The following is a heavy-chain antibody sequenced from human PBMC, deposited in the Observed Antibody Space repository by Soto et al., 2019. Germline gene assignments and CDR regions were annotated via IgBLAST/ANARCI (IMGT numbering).Heavy chain of an antibody. J-gene: IGHJ4*02. D-gene: IGHD2-15*01. CDR3: ASDAVGGSGFPLAF. V-gene: IGHV3-30-3*01. CDR2: IMPNGGNE. Sequence: QVQLVESGGGVVQPGSSLRLSCVASGFTFSTYAMVWVRQAPGKRLEWVGVIMPNGGNERYAVSVKGRFTISRDNPQNTLFLQMDGLRSEDTATYYCASDAVGGSGFPLAFWGQGTLVTVSS. CDR1: GFTFSTYA.